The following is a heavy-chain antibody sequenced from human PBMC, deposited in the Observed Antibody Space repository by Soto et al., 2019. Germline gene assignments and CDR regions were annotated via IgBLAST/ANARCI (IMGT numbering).Heavy chain of an antibody. D-gene: IGHD6-13*01. J-gene: IGHJ5*02. Sequence: HPGGSLRLSCATSGFTFSSYEMNWVRQAPGKGLEWVSYISRSGDVIYYADSVKGRFTVSRDNAKNSLYLQMSSLRAEDTAVYYCARARIAAAGNNWFDPWGQGTLVTVSS. CDR2: ISRSGDVI. V-gene: IGHV3-48*03. CDR3: ARARIAAAGNNWFDP. CDR1: GFTFSSYE.